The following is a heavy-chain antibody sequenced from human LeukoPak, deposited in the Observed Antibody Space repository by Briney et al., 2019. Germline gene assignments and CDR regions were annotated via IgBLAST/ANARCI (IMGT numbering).Heavy chain of an antibody. CDR3: ARARTTVTAVDAFDI. V-gene: IGHV4-4*07. Sequence: PSETLSLTCTVSGRSTSTYYWSWIRQPAGKGLECIGRIYTGGKTSFNPSLKSRVTMSVDTSKDQFSLRLSSVTAADTAVYYCARARTTVTAVDAFDIWGQGTMVTVSS. CDR2: IYTGGKT. D-gene: IGHD4-17*01. CDR1: GRSTSTYY. J-gene: IGHJ3*02.